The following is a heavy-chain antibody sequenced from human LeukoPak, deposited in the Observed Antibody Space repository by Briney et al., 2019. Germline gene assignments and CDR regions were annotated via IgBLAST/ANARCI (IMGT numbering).Heavy chain of an antibody. CDR1: GYTFTSYG. V-gene: IGHV1-69*13. CDR3: AREAGVGLGDY. D-gene: IGHD1-14*01. J-gene: IGHJ4*02. Sequence: SVKVSCKASGYTFTSYGISWVRQAPGQGLEWMGGIIPIFGTANYAQKFQGRVTITADESTSTAYMELSSLRSEDTAVYYCAREAGVGLGDYWGQGTLVTVSS. CDR2: IIPIFGTA.